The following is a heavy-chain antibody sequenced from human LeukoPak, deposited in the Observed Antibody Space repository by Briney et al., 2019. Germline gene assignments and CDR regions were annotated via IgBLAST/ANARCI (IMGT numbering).Heavy chain of an antibody. Sequence: PGGSLRLSCAASGFTVSSNYMNWVRQAPGKGLEWVSSISSSSSYIYYADSVKGRFTISRDNAKNSLYLQMNSLRAEDTAVYYCARDVREEWLAPPPWGRGTLVTVSS. CDR3: ARDVREEWLAPPP. J-gene: IGHJ5*02. CDR1: GFTVSSNY. D-gene: IGHD6-19*01. V-gene: IGHV3-21*01. CDR2: ISSSSSYI.